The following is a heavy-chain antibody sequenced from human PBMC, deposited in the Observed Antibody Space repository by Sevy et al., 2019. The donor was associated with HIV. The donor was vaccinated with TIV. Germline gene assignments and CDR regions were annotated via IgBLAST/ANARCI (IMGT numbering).Heavy chain of an antibody. D-gene: IGHD3-16*01. V-gene: IGHV1-69*13. CDR2: ITPFFGTT. J-gene: IGHJ3*02. Sequence: ASVKVSCKASGGTFDTYSISWLRQAPGQGLEWMGGITPFFGTTKYAHKFQGRVTITADGSTNTAYMELSSLRSEDSAVYYCARDRDVTFGGGDAFDIWGQGTLVIVSS. CDR1: GGTFDTYS. CDR3: ARDRDVTFGGGDAFDI.